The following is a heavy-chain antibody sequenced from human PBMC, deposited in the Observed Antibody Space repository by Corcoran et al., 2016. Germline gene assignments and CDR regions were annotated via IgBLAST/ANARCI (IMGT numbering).Heavy chain of an antibody. D-gene: IGHD3-10*01. CDR1: GFTFSSYS. J-gene: IGHJ6*02. Sequence: EVQLVESGGGLVQPGGSLRLSCAASGFTFSSYSMNWVRQAPGKGLEWVSYISSSSSTIYYADSVKGRFTISSDNAKNSLYLQMNSLRDEDTAVYYCARDRIGSGSYYWPHGSYYGMDVWGQGTTVTVSS. CDR3: ARDRIGSGSYYWPHGSYYGMDV. CDR2: ISSSSSTI. V-gene: IGHV3-48*02.